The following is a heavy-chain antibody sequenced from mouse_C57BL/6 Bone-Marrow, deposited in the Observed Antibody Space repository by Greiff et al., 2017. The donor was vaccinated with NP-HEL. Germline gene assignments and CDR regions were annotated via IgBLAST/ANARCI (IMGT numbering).Heavy chain of an antibody. Sequence: EVKLMESGEGLVKPGGSLKLSCAASGFTFSSYAMSWVRQTPEKRLEWVAYISSGGDYIYYADTVKGRFTISRDNARNTLYLQMSSLKSEDTAMYYCTSVRYGWYFDVWGTGTTVTVSS. D-gene: IGHD1-1*01. V-gene: IGHV5-9-1*02. J-gene: IGHJ1*03. CDR1: GFTFSSYA. CDR2: ISSGGDYI. CDR3: TSVRYGWYFDV.